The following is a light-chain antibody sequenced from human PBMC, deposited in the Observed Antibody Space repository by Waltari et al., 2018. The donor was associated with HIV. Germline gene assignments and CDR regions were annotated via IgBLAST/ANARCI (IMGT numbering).Light chain of an antibody. V-gene: IGLV2-14*01. J-gene: IGLJ1*01. CDR3: SSYASSSTPYV. Sequence: QSALTQPASVSGSPGQSITISCTGTSSHVGAYTYVSLYQQHPGKAPKLMIYEVSNRPSGVSNRFSGSKSGNTASLTISGLQAEDEADYYCSSYASSSTPYVFGTGTKVTVL. CDR2: EVS. CDR1: SSHVGAYTY.